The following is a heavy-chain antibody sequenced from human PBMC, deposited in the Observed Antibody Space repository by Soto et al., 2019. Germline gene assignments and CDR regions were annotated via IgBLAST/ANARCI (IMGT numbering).Heavy chain of an antibody. D-gene: IGHD6-6*01. V-gene: IGHV3-30*18. CDR2: ISYDGSNK. CDR1: GFTFSSYG. J-gene: IGHJ4*02. CDR3: AKAARAAFDY. Sequence: GGPLRLSCAASGFTFSSYGMHWVRQAPGKGLEWVAVISYDGSNKYYADSVKGRFTISRDNSKNTLYLQMNSLRAEDTAVYYCAKAARAAFDYWGQGTLVTVSS.